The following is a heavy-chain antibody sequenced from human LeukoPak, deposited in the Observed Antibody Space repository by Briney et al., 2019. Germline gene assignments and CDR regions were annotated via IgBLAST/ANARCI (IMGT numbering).Heavy chain of an antibody. CDR1: GGTFSSYA. CDR2: IIPIFGIA. V-gene: IGHV1-69*04. J-gene: IGHJ4*02. CDR3: AKATCSGATCARFDY. Sequence: SVKVSCKASGGTFSSYAISWVRQAPGQGLEWMGRIIPIFGIANYAQKFQGRVTITADKSTSTAYMELSSLRAEDTAVYYCAKATCSGATCARFDYWGQGTLVTVSS. D-gene: IGHD2-15*01.